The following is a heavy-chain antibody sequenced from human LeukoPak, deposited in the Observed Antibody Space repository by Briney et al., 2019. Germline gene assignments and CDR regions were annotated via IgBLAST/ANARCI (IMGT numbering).Heavy chain of an antibody. CDR3: SGYSSSLYSRDYYYMDV. CDR1: GGSFSGYY. V-gene: IGHV4-34*01. Sequence: PSETLSLTFAVYGGSFSGYYWSWIRQPPGKGLEWIGEINHSGSTNYNPSLKSRVTISVDTSKNQFSLKLSSVTAADTAVYYCSGYSSSLYSRDYYYMDVWGKGTTVTISS. D-gene: IGHD6-13*01. J-gene: IGHJ6*03. CDR2: INHSGST.